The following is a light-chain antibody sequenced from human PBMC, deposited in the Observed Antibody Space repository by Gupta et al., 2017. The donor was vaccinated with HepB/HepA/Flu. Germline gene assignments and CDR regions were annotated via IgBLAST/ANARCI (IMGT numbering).Light chain of an antibody. V-gene: IGLV3-21*04. CDR1: NIGSKS. CDR3: QVWDSSSEDV. J-gene: IGLJ1*01. CDR2: YDS. Sequence: SSVLTQPPSVSVAPGKTARSTCGGNNIGSKSVHWYQQKPGQAPVLVIYYDSDRPSGIPERFSGSNSGNTATLTISRVEAGDEADYYCQVWDSSSEDVFGTGTKVTVL.